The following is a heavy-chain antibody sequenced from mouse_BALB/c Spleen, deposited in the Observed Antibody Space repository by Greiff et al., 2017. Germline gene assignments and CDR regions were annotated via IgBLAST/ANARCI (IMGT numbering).Heavy chain of an antibody. D-gene: IGHD1-2*01. CDR2: IYPGSGST. CDR1: GYTFTSYW. CDR3: TRGILRRYFDY. V-gene: IGHV1S22*01. Sequence: LQQPGSELVRPGASVKLSCKASGYTFTSYWMHWVKQRPGQGLEWIGNIYPGSGSTNYDEKFKSTATLTVDTSSSTAYMQLSSLTSEDSAVYYCTRGILRRYFDYWGQGTTLTVSS. J-gene: IGHJ2*01.